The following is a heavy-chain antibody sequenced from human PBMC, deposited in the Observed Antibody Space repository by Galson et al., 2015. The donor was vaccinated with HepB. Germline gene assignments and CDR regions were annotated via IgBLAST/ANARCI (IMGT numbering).Heavy chain of an antibody. CDR2: TSGSGGST. V-gene: IGHV3-23*01. J-gene: IGHJ3*02. CDR3: AIAYEMDTLFLGYDAFDI. Sequence: SLRLSCAVSGFTFSRYGMSWVRQAPGKGLEWVSGTSGSGGSTYYADSVKGRFTISRDKPKNTLYLQMNSLRADDTAVYYCAIAYEMDTLFLGYDAFDIRGQGTMVTVSS. D-gene: IGHD5-24*01. CDR1: GFTFSRYG.